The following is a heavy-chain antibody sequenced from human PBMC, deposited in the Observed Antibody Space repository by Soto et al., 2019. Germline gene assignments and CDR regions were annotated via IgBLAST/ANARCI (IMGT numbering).Heavy chain of an antibody. Sequence: EVQLVESGGGLVQPGRSLRLSCAASGFTLDDYAMHWVRQAPGKGLEWVSGVTWNSGGIGYADSVKGRFTISRDNAKNSLYLQMNNLRAEDTALYYCAKDFCSSTSCYSDYWGQGTLVTISS. CDR3: AKDFCSSTSCYSDY. J-gene: IGHJ4*02. CDR2: VTWNSGGI. D-gene: IGHD2-2*01. CDR1: GFTLDDYA. V-gene: IGHV3-9*01.